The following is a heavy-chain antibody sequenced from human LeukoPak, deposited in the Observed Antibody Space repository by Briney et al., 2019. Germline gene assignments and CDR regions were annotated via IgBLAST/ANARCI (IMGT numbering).Heavy chain of an antibody. J-gene: IGHJ4*02. Sequence: SETLSLTCTVSGGSISSGGYYWSWIRQHPGKGLEWIGYIYYSGSTYYNPSLKSRVTISVDTSKNQFSLKLSSVTAADTAVYYCARLRFEGIVATTQLYYFDYWGQGTLVTVSS. CDR3: ARLRFEGIVATTQLYYFDY. CDR2: IYYSGST. CDR1: GGSISSGGYY. V-gene: IGHV4-31*03. D-gene: IGHD5-12*01.